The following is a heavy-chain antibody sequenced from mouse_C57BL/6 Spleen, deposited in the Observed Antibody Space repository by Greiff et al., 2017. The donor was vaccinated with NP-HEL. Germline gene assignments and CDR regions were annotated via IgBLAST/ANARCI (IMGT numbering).Heavy chain of an antibody. Sequence: QVQLQQPGAELVKPGASVKMSCKASGYTFTSYWITWVKQRPGQGLEWIGDIYPGSGSTNYTEKFKSKDTLTVDTSSSTAYMPLSILTSEDSAVYYCARKNYYGSNYWGQGTTLTVSS. CDR1: GYTFTSYW. CDR3: ARKNYYGSNY. CDR2: IYPGSGST. V-gene: IGHV1-55*01. D-gene: IGHD1-1*01. J-gene: IGHJ2*01.